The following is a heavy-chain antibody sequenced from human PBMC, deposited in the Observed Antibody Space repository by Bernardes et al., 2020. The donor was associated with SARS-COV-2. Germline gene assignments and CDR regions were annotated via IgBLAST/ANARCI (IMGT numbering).Heavy chain of an antibody. D-gene: IGHD3-22*01. Sequence: SETLSLTCSVSGDSINSASYRWGWIRQAPGKGLEWIGSLSYGGNTYYTPSLRSRVTLSVDTSKSQFSLKLSSLTAADTAVYYCARGTNSVNMILVVIGFTVYFDYWAQGTLVTVSS. CDR1: GDSINSASYR. CDR2: LSYGGNT. J-gene: IGHJ4*02. V-gene: IGHV4-39*07. CDR3: ARGTNSVNMILVVIGFTVYFDY.